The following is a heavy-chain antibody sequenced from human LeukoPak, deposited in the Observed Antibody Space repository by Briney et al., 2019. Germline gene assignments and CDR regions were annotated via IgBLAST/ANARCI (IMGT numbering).Heavy chain of an antibody. CDR1: GGSITNNY. V-gene: IGHV4-59*13. CDR2: THDSGNS. J-gene: IGHJ4*02. D-gene: IGHD6-19*01. CDR3: AREASGWYDYFDY. Sequence: SETLFLTCTVSGGSITNNYWAWIRQPPGKGLEWIGYTHDSGNSNYNPSLRSRVTISIDTSKNQFSLKLTSVTAADTAVYYCAREASGWYDYFDYWGQGTLVTVSS.